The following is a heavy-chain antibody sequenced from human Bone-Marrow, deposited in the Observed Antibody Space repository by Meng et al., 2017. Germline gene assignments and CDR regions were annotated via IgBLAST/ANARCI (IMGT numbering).Heavy chain of an antibody. Sequence: GQRGQSGAGVKKPGASVKVSCKASGYTFTGYYMHWVRQAPGQGLEWMGRINPNSGGTNYAQKFQGRVTMTRDTSISTAYMELSRLRSDDTAVYYCASLAIFGVVIRDYWGQGTLVTVSS. CDR3: ASLAIFGVVIRDY. D-gene: IGHD3-3*01. CDR2: INPNSGGT. CDR1: GYTFTGYY. J-gene: IGHJ4*02. V-gene: IGHV1-2*06.